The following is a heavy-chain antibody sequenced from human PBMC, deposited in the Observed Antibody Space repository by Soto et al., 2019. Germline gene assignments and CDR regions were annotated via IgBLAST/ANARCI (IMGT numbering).Heavy chain of an antibody. CDR3: TRLRLLTGAFDV. CDR2: INPRAGST. CDR1: GYTFTSNF. V-gene: IGHV1-46*03. D-gene: IGHD7-27*01. J-gene: IGHJ3*01. Sequence: QVQLVQSGAEVKKPGASVKVSCQASGYTFTSNFIHWVRQAPGQGLEWMGEINPRAGSTTYAQKFQGRRTVTRDTSTSTVYMNLSSLTSDDTAVYYCTRLRLLTGAFDVWGQGTMVTVSS.